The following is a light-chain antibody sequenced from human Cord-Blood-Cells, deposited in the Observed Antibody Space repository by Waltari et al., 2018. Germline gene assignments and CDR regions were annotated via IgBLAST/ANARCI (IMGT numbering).Light chain of an antibody. V-gene: IGKV3-20*01. CDR3: QQYGSSPRT. CDR2: GAS. CDR1: QSVSSSY. Sequence: EIVLTQSPGTLSLSPGERASQSVSSSYLAWYQQKPGQAPRLLIYGASSRATGIPDRFSGSGSGTDFTLTISRLEPEDVAVYYCQQYGSSPRTFGQGTKVEIK. J-gene: IGKJ1*01.